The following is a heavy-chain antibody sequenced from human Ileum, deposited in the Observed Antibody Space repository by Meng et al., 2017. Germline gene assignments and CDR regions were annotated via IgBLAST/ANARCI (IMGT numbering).Heavy chain of an antibody. D-gene: IGHD7-27*01. Sequence: QMYLDGWRPRLVCTEDTLSRLCAGSGIPVSSSVYRRGLIRHPPGKGLEWIGYATTNYNPSLKSRVTISVDTSKNQFSLKLTSVTAADTAVYYCARDHWGSLDYWGQGVLVTVSS. CDR1: GIPVSSSVYR. CDR2: ATT. CDR3: ARDHWGSLDY. V-gene: IGHV4-61*08. J-gene: IGHJ4*02.